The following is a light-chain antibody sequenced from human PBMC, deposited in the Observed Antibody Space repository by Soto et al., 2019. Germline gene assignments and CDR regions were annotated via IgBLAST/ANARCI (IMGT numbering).Light chain of an antibody. CDR1: RSIRTY. Sequence: DIQLTQSPSSLSASVGDRVSLTCRASRSIRTYLSWYQQKPGTAPTLLIYGASTLYGGVPSRFSGSGSGTEFTLTISGLQPEDFATYFCQQSDSMPYTFGQGTKVEI. CDR2: GAS. J-gene: IGKJ2*01. CDR3: QQSDSMPYT. V-gene: IGKV1-39*01.